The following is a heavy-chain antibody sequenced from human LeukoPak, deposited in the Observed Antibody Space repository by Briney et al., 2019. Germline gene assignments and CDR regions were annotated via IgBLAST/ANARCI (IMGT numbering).Heavy chain of an antibody. CDR3: ARLFGKNCSGGSCRDY. V-gene: IGHV4-4*07. J-gene: IGHJ4*02. Sequence: PSETLSLTCTVSGGSISSYYWSWIRQPAGKGLEWIGRIYTSGSTNYNPSLKSRVTMSVDTSKNQFSLKLSSVTAADTAVYYCARLFGKNCSGGSCRDYWGQGTLVTVSS. CDR2: IYTSGST. D-gene: IGHD2-15*01. CDR1: GGSISSYY.